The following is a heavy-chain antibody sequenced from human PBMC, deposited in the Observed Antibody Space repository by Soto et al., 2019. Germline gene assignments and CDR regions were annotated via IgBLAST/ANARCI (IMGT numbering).Heavy chain of an antibody. CDR2: ISYDGSDK. CDR3: ARDKRRDSYYFDY. D-gene: IGHD1-1*01. CDR1: GFTFSSYG. V-gene: IGHV3-30*03. Sequence: GGSLRLSCAASGFTFSSYGMHWARQAPGKGLEWVAFISYDGSDKNYADSVKGRFTISRDNSKNTLYLQMNSLRADDTAVFYCARDKRRDSYYFDYWGQGALVTVSS. J-gene: IGHJ4*02.